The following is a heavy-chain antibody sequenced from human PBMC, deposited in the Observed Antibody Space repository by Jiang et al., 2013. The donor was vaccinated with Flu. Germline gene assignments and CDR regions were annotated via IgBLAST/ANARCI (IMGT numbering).Heavy chain of an antibody. Sequence: KPTQTLTLTCTFSGFSLSTSGMCVSWIRQPPGKALEWLARIDWDDDKYYSTSLKTRLTISKDASKNQVVLTMTNMDPVDTATYYCARILPSATDTVIFDYWGQGTLVTVSS. J-gene: IGHJ4*02. CDR1: GFSLSTSGMC. CDR3: ARILPSATDTVIFDY. V-gene: IGHV2-70*11. CDR2: IDWDDDK. D-gene: IGHD5-18*01.